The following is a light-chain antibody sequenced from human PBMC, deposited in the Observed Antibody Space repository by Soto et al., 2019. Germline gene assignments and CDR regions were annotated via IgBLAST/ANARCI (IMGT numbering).Light chain of an antibody. J-gene: IGLJ2*01. V-gene: IGLV1-51*01. CDR2: DTN. CDR1: NSNVGNNF. CDR3: ETWYRGRSAGI. Sequence: QSVLTQPPSVSAAPGQRVTISCSGNNSNVGNNFVSWYQQFPGTAPKLLIYDTNKRPSGIPDRFSGSKTGTSATLGITGLQKGDEADDYCETWYRGRSAGIFGGGTKLTVL.